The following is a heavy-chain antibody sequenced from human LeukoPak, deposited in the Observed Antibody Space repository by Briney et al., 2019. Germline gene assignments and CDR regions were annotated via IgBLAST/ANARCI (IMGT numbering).Heavy chain of an antibody. V-gene: IGHV3-30*02. CDR1: GFTFSSYG. Sequence: GGSLRLSCAASGFTFSSYGMHWVRQAPGKGLEWVAFIRYDGSNKYYADSVKGRFTISRDNSKNTLYLQMNSLRAEDTAVYYCAKGSYPFRWFGEFNVKLPRPIRHYYFDSWGQGTLVTVSS. D-gene: IGHD3-10*01. J-gene: IGHJ4*02. CDR2: IRYDGSNK. CDR3: AKGSYPFRWFGEFNVKLPRPIRHYYFDS.